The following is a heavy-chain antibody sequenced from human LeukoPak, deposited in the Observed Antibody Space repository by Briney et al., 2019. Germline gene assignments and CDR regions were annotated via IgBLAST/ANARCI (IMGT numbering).Heavy chain of an antibody. CDR1: GYTLTELS. CDR3: ATDRYGTRFLDY. D-gene: IGHD3-3*01. CDR2: FDPEDGET. Sequence: ASVKVSCKVSGYTLTELSIHWVRQAPGKGREWMGGFDPEDGETIYAQKFQGRVTMTEDTSTDTAYMELSSLRSEDTAVYYCATDRYGTRFLDYWGQGTLVTVSS. J-gene: IGHJ4*02. V-gene: IGHV1-24*01.